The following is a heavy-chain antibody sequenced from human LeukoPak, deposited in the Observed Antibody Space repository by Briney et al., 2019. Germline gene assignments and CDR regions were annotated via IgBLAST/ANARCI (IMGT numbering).Heavy chain of an antibody. V-gene: IGHV4-4*02. D-gene: IGHD3-10*01. CDR3: ARAGHYCLDY. CDR1: GDSISNDHW. J-gene: IGHJ4*02. Sequence: SGTLSLTCAVSGDSISNDHWWSWVRQSPGKGLEWIGEIHQSESTNYNPSFESRLTISVDKSKNQFSLKLRSVTAADTAVYYCARAGHYCLDYLGQGTLVTVSS. CDR2: IHQSEST.